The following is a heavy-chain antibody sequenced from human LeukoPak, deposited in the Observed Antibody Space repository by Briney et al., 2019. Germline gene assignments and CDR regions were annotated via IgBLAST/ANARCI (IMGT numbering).Heavy chain of an antibody. D-gene: IGHD5-12*01. V-gene: IGHV4-61*02. CDR3: ARGDIAVDY. CDR1: GGSISSGSYY. Sequence: SETLSLTCTVSGGSISSGSYYWSWIRQPAGKGLEWIGRIYTSGSTNYNPSLKSRVTISVDTSKNQFSLKLSSVTAADTAVYYCARGDIAVDYWGQGTLVTVSS. CDR2: IYTSGST. J-gene: IGHJ4*02.